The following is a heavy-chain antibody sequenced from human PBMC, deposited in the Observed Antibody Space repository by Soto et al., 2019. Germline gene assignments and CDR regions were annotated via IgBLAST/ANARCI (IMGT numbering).Heavy chain of an antibody. D-gene: IGHD6-19*01. J-gene: IGHJ4*02. Sequence: QVQLVESGGGVVQPGRSLRLSCAASGFTFSSYAMHWVRQAPGKGLEWVAVISYDGSNKYYADSVKGRFTISRDNSKNTLYLQMNSLRAEDTAVYYCARDYSFAVAGTFDYWGQGTLVTVSS. CDR1: GFTFSSYA. CDR3: ARDYSFAVAGTFDY. CDR2: ISYDGSNK. V-gene: IGHV3-30-3*01.